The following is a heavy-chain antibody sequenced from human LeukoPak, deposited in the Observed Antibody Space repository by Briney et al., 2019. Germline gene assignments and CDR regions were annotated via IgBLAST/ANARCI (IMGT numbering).Heavy chain of an antibody. CDR3: ARDHTTVYNNYMFDP. Sequence: ASVKVSCKASGYTFTNYGITWVRQAPGQGLEWMGWISGHNTNTNYAQNLRGRVTMTTDTSTSTAYMELRSLRSDDTAVYYCARDHTTVYNNYMFDPWGQGTLVTVSS. J-gene: IGHJ5*02. V-gene: IGHV1-18*01. CDR1: GYTFTNYG. D-gene: IGHD4-11*01. CDR2: ISGHNTNT.